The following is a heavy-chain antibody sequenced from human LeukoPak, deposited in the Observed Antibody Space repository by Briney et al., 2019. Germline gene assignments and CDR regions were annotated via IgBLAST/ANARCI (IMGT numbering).Heavy chain of an antibody. CDR3: AKDSGRSYDSSGYSAYYFDY. D-gene: IGHD3-22*01. J-gene: IGHJ4*02. V-gene: IGHV3-9*01. CDR1: GFTFDDYA. CDR2: ISRNSGSI. Sequence: PGRSLRLSCAASGFTFDDYAMHWVRQAPGKGLEWVSGISRNSGSIGYADSVKGRFTISRDNAKNSLYLQMNSLRAEDTALYYCAKDSGRSYDSSGYSAYYFDYWGQGTLVTVSS.